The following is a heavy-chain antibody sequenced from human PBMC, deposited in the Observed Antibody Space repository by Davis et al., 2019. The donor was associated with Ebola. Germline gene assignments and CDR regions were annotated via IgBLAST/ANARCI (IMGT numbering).Heavy chain of an antibody. Sequence: AASVKVSCKTSGYTFTNYGITWVRQAPGQGLEWMGWISGDNGNTYYAENLQGRVTMTTDTSTSTAYMDLRSLKSDDTAVYYCARDLGDLGYQKPFDYWGQGTLVTVSS. J-gene: IGHJ4*02. V-gene: IGHV1-18*04. D-gene: IGHD2-15*01. CDR2: ISGDNGNT. CDR1: GYTFTNYG. CDR3: ARDLGDLGYQKPFDY.